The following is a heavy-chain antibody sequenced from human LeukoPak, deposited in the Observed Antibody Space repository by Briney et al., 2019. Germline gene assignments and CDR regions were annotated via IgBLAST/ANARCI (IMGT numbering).Heavy chain of an antibody. CDR1: GYTFTSYG. V-gene: IGHV1-18*01. J-gene: IGHJ4*02. Sequence: ASVKVSCKASGYTFTSYGISWVRQAPGQGLEWMGWISACKGNTNYAQKLQGRVTMTTDTSTSTAYMELRSLRSDDTAVYYCARDLDRYYDSSGYTASFGYWGQGTLVTVSS. CDR2: ISACKGNT. D-gene: IGHD3-22*01. CDR3: ARDLDRYYDSSGYTASFGY.